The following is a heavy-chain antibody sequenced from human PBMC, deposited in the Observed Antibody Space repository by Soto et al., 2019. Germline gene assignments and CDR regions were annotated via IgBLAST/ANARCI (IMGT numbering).Heavy chain of an antibody. CDR3: ARDTGDGTFDF. V-gene: IGHV1-3*01. CDR2: INAGYGNT. J-gene: IGHJ4*02. D-gene: IGHD7-27*01. CDR1: GYTFTSYA. Sequence: ASVKVSCKASGYTFTSYAISWVRQAPGQGLEWMGWINAGYGNTKSSQKFQDRVTISRDTSASTAYMELTSLRSEDTAVYYCARDTGDGTFDFWGQGTLVTVSS.